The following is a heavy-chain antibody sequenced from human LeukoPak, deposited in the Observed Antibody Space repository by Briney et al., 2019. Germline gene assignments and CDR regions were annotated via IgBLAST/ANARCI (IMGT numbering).Heavy chain of an antibody. CDR3: ARDPKPTRDTEAGGEYYYYGTDV. V-gene: IGHV3-33*08. CDR2: IWNEGSNK. Sequence: PGGSLTLLCAASGLTVCRHCMRWVRQAPGNGREWVAVIWNEGSNKFYADCVNGRFTITRDTSKNTLYLQMTSQIGEDPAVDYCARDPKPTRDTEAGGEYYYYGTDVWGQGTTVTVS. D-gene: IGHD3-10*01. CDR1: GLTVCRHC. J-gene: IGHJ6*01.